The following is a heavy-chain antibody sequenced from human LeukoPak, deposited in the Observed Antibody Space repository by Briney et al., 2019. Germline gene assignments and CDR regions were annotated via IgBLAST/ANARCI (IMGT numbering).Heavy chain of an antibody. CDR3: AREPFTVTTDPDAFDI. V-gene: IGHV1-2*02. CDR2: INPNSGGT. CDR1: GYTFTGYY. J-gene: IGHJ3*02. Sequence: ASVKVSCKASGYTFTGYYMHWVRQAPGQGLEWMGWINPNSGGTNYAQKFQGRVTMTRDTSISTAYMELSRLRSDDTAVYYCAREPFTVTTDPDAFDIWGQETMVTVSS. D-gene: IGHD4-11*01.